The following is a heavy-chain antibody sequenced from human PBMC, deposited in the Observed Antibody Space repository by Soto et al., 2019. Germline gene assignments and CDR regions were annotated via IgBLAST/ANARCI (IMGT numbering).Heavy chain of an antibody. J-gene: IGHJ4*02. Sequence: QITLKESGPTLVKPTQTLTLTCTFSGFSLSTSGVGVGWIRQPPGKALEWLALIYWDDDKRYSPSLKSRLTITKDTSKNQVVLTMTNMDPVDTATYYCAHSRIFGGSHSAFDYWGQGTLVTVSS. CDR1: GFSLSTSGVG. V-gene: IGHV2-5*02. CDR3: AHSRIFGGSHSAFDY. CDR2: IYWDDDK. D-gene: IGHD2-15*01.